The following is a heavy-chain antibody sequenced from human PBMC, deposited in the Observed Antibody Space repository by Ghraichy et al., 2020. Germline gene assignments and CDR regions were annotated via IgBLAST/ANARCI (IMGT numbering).Heavy chain of an antibody. Sequence: ASVKVSCKASGYTFTSYGISWVRQAPGQGLEWMGWISGYNGNTDYAQKLQGRVTMTTDTSTSTAYMELRSLRSDDTAVYYCARDGGYGDYDVNWFDPWGQGTLVTVSS. CDR3: ARDGGYGDYDVNWFDP. J-gene: IGHJ5*02. D-gene: IGHD4-17*01. V-gene: IGHV1-18*04. CDR1: GYTFTSYG. CDR2: ISGYNGNT.